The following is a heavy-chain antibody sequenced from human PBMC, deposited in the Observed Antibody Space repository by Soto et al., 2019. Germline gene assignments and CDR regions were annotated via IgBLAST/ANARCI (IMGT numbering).Heavy chain of an antibody. CDR3: AWRYYYGSGSYFYFQH. V-gene: IGHV4-39*01. Sequence: PSETLSLTCTVSGGSISSSSYYWGWIRQPPGKGLEWIGSIYYSGSTYYNPSLKSRVTISVDTSKNQFSLKLSSVTAADTAVYYCAWRYYYGSGSYFYFQHWGQGTLVTVSS. J-gene: IGHJ1*01. CDR1: GGSISSSSYY. CDR2: IYYSGST. D-gene: IGHD3-10*01.